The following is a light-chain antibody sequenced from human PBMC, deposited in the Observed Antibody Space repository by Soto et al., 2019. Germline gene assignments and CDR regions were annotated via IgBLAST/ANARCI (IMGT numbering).Light chain of an antibody. V-gene: IGLV2-14*01. CDR2: DVI. J-gene: IGLJ1*01. CDR3: NSYTSSSTLPYV. Sequence: QSALTQPASVSGSPGQSITIPCTGTSSDVGGYNYVSWYQQHPGKAPKCMIYDVIKRPSGVSNRFSGSKSGNTASLTISGLQAEDEADYYCNSYTSSSTLPYVFGTGTKLTVL. CDR1: SSDVGGYNY.